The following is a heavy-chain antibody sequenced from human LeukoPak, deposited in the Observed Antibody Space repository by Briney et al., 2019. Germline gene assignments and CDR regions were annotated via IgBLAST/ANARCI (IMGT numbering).Heavy chain of an antibody. Sequence: GGSLRLSCTTSGFIFSDYYMSWIRQAPGKGLEWVSYISSSGSIIYYADSVKGRFTISRDNAKNSLYLQMNSLRAEDTAVYYCARDRFSGSYPLDYWGQGTLVTVSS. CDR3: ARDRFSGSYPLDY. V-gene: IGHV3-11*01. CDR2: ISSSGSII. J-gene: IGHJ4*02. D-gene: IGHD1-26*01. CDR1: GFIFSDYY.